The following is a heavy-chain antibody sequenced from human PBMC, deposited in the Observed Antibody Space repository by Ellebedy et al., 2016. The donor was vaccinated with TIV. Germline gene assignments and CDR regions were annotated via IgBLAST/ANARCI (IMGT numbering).Heavy chain of an antibody. D-gene: IGHD1-26*01. Sequence: GGSLRLSCAASGFSFRSYWMSWVRQAPGKGLEWVANIRQDGSDKYYVDSVKGRFTISRDNARNTLYLQMDSLRAGDTAVYYCATDGSYGDHLSPTHAFVMWGQGTMVTVSS. CDR3: ATDGSYGDHLSPTHAFVM. CDR2: IRQDGSDK. V-gene: IGHV3-7*01. J-gene: IGHJ3*02. CDR1: GFSFRSYW.